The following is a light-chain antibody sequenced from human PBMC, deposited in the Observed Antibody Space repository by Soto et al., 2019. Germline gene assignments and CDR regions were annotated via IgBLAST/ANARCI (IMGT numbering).Light chain of an antibody. V-gene: IGKV3-20*01. Sequence: EIVLTQSPGTLSLSPGERATLSCRASQSVNSGFLAWYQQNPGQAPRLLIYGTSSRATGIPDRFSGSGSGTDFTLTISRLEPDDFAVYYCQQYSSSPRTFGQGTKVEIK. CDR3: QQYSSSPRT. CDR1: QSVNSGF. CDR2: GTS. J-gene: IGKJ1*01.